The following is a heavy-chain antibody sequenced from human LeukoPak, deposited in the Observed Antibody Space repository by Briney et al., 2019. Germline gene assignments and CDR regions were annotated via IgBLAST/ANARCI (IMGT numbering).Heavy chain of an antibody. CDR1: GGSISSYS. J-gene: IGHJ4*02. CDR3: ARLSHYFDSSGYYYVRFFDY. D-gene: IGHD3-22*01. CDR2: IYDSGST. Sequence: PSETLSLTCTVSGGSISSYSWSWIRQPPGKGLECIGYIYDSGSTNYNPSLKSRVAISVDKSKNQFSLKLSYVTAADTAVYYCARLSHYFDSSGYYYVRFFDYWGQGTLATVSS. V-gene: IGHV4-59*08.